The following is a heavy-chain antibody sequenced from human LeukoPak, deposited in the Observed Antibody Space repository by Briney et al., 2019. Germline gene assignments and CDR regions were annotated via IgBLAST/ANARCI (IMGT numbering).Heavy chain of an antibody. V-gene: IGHV4-4*07. CDR1: GGSISSYY. J-gene: IGHJ4*02. D-gene: IGHD2-21*02. CDR3: ARYGDPNYYFDF. Sequence: SETLSLTCTVSGGSISSYYWSWIRQPAGKGLEWIGRVYTTEDAKYNPSLESRVSMSLDMSKNQFSPKLSSVTAADTAVYYCARYGDPNYYFDFWGQGTLVTVSS. CDR2: VYTTEDA.